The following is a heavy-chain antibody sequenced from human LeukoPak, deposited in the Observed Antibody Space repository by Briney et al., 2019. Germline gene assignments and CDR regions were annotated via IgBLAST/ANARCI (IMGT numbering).Heavy chain of an antibody. CDR1: GGSISSNGYY. V-gene: IGHV4-30-4*08. CDR2: IYYSGST. D-gene: IGHD3-10*01. J-gene: IGHJ4*02. CDR3: ASLSLTMIRGIIIRGGDY. Sequence: SETLSLTCTVSGGSISSNGYYWGWIRQPPGKGLEWIGYIYYSGSTYYNPSLKSRVTISVDTSKNQFSLNLSSVTAADTAVYYCASLSLTMIRGIIIRGGDYWGQGTLVTVSS.